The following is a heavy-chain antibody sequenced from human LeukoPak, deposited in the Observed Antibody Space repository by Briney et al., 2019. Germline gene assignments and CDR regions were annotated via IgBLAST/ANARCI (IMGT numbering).Heavy chain of an antibody. D-gene: IGHD3-10*01. V-gene: IGHV3-23*01. CDR2: ISGSGGST. Sequence: GGSLRLSCAASGFTFSSYAMSWVRQAPGKGLEWVSAISGSGGSTYYADSMKGRFTISRDNSKNTLYLQMNSLRAEDTAVYYCAKNIMVRGVMAWDYWGQGTLVTVSS. J-gene: IGHJ4*02. CDR3: AKNIMVRGVMAWDY. CDR1: GFTFSSYA.